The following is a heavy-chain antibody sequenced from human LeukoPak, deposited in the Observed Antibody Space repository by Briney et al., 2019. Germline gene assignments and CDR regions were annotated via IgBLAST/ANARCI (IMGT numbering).Heavy chain of an antibody. CDR1: GYTFTSYD. V-gene: IGHV1-8*01. D-gene: IGHD4-17*01. J-gene: IGHJ5*02. Sequence: ASVKVSCKASGYTFTSYDINWVRQATGQGLEWMGWMNPNSGNTGYAQKFQGRVTITRNTSISTAYMELSSLRSEDTAVYYCARDLGSSTVTIFLGWFDPWGQGTLVTVSS. CDR3: ARDLGSSTVTIFLGWFDP. CDR2: MNPNSGNT.